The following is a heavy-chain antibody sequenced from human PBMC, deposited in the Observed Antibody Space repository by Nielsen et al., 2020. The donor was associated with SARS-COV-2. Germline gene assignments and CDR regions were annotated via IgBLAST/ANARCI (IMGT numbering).Heavy chain of an antibody. V-gene: IGHV3-30*18. D-gene: IGHD3-10*01. Sequence: GESLKISCAASGFTFSSYGMHWVCQAPGKGLEWVAVISYDGSNKYYADSVKGRFTISRDNSKNTLYLQMNSLRAEDTAVYYCAKDRGYLWFDPWGQGTLVTVSS. J-gene: IGHJ5*02. CDR2: ISYDGSNK. CDR1: GFTFSSYG. CDR3: AKDRGYLWFDP.